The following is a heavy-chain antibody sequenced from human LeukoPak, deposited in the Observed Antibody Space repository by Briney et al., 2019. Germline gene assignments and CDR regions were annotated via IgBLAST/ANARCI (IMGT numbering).Heavy chain of an antibody. CDR3: AEMTSPPRFDWLLSYYYYYYMDV. CDR1: GFTFSSYA. Sequence: PGGSLRLSCAASGFTFSSYAMSWVRQAPGKGLEWVSAISGSGGSTYYADSVKGRFTISRDNSKNTLYLQMNSLRAEDTAVYYCAEMTSPPRFDWLLSYYYYYYMDVWGKGTTVTVSS. V-gene: IGHV3-23*01. D-gene: IGHD3-9*01. CDR2: ISGSGGST. J-gene: IGHJ6*03.